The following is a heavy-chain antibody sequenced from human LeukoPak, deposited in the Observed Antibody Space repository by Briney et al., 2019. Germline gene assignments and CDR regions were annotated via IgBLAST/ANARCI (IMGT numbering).Heavy chain of an antibody. CDR3: ARQALVTDYYYYYYMDV. Sequence: GGSLRLSCAASGFTFSSYAMHWVRQAPGKGLEYVSAISSNGGSTYYANSVKGRFTISGDNAKNSLYLQMNSLRAEDTAVYYCARQALVTDYYYYYYMDVWGKGTTVTVSS. V-gene: IGHV3-64*01. J-gene: IGHJ6*03. CDR2: ISSNGGST. CDR1: GFTFSSYA. D-gene: IGHD1-26*01.